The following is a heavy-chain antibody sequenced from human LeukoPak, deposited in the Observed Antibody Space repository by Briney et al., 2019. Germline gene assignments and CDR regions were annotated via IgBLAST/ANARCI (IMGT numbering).Heavy chain of an antibody. CDR2: IYSGGTT. CDR1: GFSFITYG. CDR3: ATDYGSGSSHYYGMDV. D-gene: IGHD3-10*01. J-gene: IGHJ6*02. Sequence: GGSLRLSCEASGFSFITYGMHWVRQAPGKGLEWVSVIYSGGTTYYADSVKGRFTISRDNSKNTLYLQMNSLRAEDTAVYYCATDYGSGSSHYYGMDVWGQGTTVTVSS. V-gene: IGHV3-66*01.